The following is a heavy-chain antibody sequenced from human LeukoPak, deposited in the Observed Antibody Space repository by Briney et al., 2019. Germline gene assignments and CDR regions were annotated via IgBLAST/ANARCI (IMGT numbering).Heavy chain of an antibody. Sequence: GGSLRLSCAASGFTFRSLSMNWVRQAPGKGLEWVSVIDSSTTRIYYANLVRGRFTISRDNAKNSLDLQMNSLRAEDTAVYYCVRGGTYCDSTCKGADYWGQGTLVAVSS. CDR3: VRGGTYCDSTCKGADY. CDR1: GFTFRSLS. V-gene: IGHV3-21*01. J-gene: IGHJ4*02. CDR2: IDSSTTRI. D-gene: IGHD2/OR15-2a*01.